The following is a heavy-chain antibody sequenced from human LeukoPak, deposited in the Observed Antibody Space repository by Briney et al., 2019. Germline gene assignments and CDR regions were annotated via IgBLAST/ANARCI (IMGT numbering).Heavy chain of an antibody. V-gene: IGHV3-30-3*01. CDR1: GFTFSSYA. J-gene: IGHJ4*02. CDR2: ISYDGSNK. Sequence: GGSLRLSCAASGFTFSSYAMHWVRQAPGKGLEWVAVISYDGSNKYYADSVKGRFTISRDNSKNTLYLQMNSLRAEDTAVYYCARDVFSGWLTLDYWGQGTLVTVSS. CDR3: ARDVFSGWLTLDY. D-gene: IGHD6-19*01.